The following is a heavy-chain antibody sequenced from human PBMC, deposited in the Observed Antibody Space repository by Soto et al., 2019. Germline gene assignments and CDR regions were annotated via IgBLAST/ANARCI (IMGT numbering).Heavy chain of an antibody. CDR3: ASQLTGDYYYYGMDV. J-gene: IGHJ6*04. CDR2: IIPIFGTA. D-gene: IGHD7-27*01. Sequence: SVKVSCKASGGTFSSYAISWVRQAPGQGLEWMGGIIPIFGTADYAQKFQGRVTITADESTSTAYMELSSLRSHDTAVSYCASQLTGDYYYYGMDVWGKGTTVTVS. V-gene: IGHV1-69*13. CDR1: GGTFSSYA.